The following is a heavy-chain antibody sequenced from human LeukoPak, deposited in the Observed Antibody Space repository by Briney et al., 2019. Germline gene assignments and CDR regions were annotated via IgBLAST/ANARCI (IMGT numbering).Heavy chain of an antibody. V-gene: IGHV4-30-2*01. J-gene: IGHJ3*02. Sequence: SQTLSLTCTVSGGSLSSGGYYWSWIRQPPGKGLEWIGYIYHSGSTYYNPSLKSRVTISVDRSKNQFSLKLSSVTAADTAVYYCARSPQAFDIWGQGTMVTVSS. CDR3: ARSPQAFDI. CDR1: GGSLSSGGYY. CDR2: IYHSGST.